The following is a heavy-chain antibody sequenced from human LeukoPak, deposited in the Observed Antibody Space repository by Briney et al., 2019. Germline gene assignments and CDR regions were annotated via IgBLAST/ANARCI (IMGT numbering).Heavy chain of an antibody. CDR2: ISSSSSYI. CDR3: ARDKGIAARPADY. CDR1: GFTFSSDN. Sequence: GGSLRLSCEASGFTFSSDNMNWVRQAPGEGLEWVSSISSSSSYIYYADSVKGRFTISRDNAKNSLYLQMNSLRAEDTAVYYCARDKGIAARPADYWGQGTLVTVSS. J-gene: IGHJ4*02. V-gene: IGHV3-21*01. D-gene: IGHD6-6*01.